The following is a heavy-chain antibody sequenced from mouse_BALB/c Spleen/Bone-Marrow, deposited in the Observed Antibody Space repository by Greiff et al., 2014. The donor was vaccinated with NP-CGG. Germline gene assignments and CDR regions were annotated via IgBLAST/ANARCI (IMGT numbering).Heavy chain of an antibody. CDR2: ISSGSTTI. Sequence: EVQGVESGGGLVQPGRSRKLSCAASGFTFSSFGMHWVRQAPEKGLEWVAYISSGSTTIFYADTVKGRFTISRDNSKNTLFLQMTSLTSEDTAMYYCTRDDDGYYFAMDYWGQGASVTVSS. J-gene: IGHJ4*01. V-gene: IGHV5-17*02. CDR1: GFTFSSFG. D-gene: IGHD2-3*01. CDR3: TRDDDGYYFAMDY.